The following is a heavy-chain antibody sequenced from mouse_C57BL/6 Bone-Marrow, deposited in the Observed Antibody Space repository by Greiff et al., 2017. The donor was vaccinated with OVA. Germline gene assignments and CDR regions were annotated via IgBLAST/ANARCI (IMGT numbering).Heavy chain of an antibody. CDR2: IWSDGST. CDR1: GFSLTSYG. D-gene: IGHD1-1*01. V-gene: IGHV2-6-1*01. Sequence: VQRVESGPGLVAPSQSLSITCTVSGFSLTSYGVHWVRQPPGKGLEWLVVIWSDGSTTYNSALKSRLSISKDNSKSQVFLKMNSLQTDDTAMYYCARHEGDYYYGSSYGWFAYWGQGTLVTVSA. J-gene: IGHJ3*01. CDR3: ARHEGDYYYGSSYGWFAY.